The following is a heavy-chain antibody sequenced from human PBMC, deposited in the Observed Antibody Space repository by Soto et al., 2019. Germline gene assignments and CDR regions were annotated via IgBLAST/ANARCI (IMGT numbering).Heavy chain of an antibody. D-gene: IGHD6-13*01. CDR1: GGSISSGSYY. CDR2: IYYSGST. CDR3: ARDYIASDGGCDY. V-gene: IGHV4-61*01. Sequence: PSETLSLTCTVSGGSISSGSYYWSWIQQPPGKGLEWIGYIYYSGSTNYTPSLKSRVTIPVDTSKNQSSLKLSSVTAADTAVYYCARDYIASDGGCDYWGQGTLGT. J-gene: IGHJ4*02.